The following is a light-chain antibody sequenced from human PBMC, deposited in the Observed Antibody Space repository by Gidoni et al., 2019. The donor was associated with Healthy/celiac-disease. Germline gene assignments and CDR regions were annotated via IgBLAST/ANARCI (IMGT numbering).Light chain of an antibody. Sequence: DIQMTQSPSSLSASVGDRVTITCQASQDISNYLNWYQQKPGKAPKLLIYDASNLETGVPSRFSGSGSGTDFTFTISSLQPEDIATYYCQQYDNLPRGAFAPXTKVDIK. CDR3: QQYDNLPRGA. V-gene: IGKV1-33*01. CDR2: DAS. J-gene: IGKJ3*01. CDR1: QDISNY.